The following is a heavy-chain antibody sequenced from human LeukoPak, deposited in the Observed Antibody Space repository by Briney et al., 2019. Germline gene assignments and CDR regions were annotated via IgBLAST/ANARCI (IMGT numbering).Heavy chain of an antibody. J-gene: IGHJ3*02. V-gene: IGHV5-51*01. CDR3: ARHLVRGVIIRSAFDI. CDR1: GYSFTSYW. CDR2: IYPGDSDT. Sequence: GESLKISCKGSGYSFTSYWIGWVRQMPGKGLEWMGIIYPGDSDTRYSPSFQGQVTISADKSISTAYLQWSSLKASDTAMHYCARHLVRGVIIRSAFDIWGQGTMVTVSS. D-gene: IGHD3-10*01.